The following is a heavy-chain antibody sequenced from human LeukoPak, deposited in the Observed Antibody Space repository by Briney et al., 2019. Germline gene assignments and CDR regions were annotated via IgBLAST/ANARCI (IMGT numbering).Heavy chain of an antibody. V-gene: IGHV4-39*01. CDR1: GGSISSSSYY. Sequence: SETLSLTCTVSGGSISSSSYYWGWIRPPPGKGLEWIGSIYYSGSTYYNPSLKSRVTISVDTSKHQFSLKLTSVTAADTGVYYCARLSIVVVVADEYYFDYWGQGTLVTVSS. J-gene: IGHJ4*02. CDR2: IYYSGST. D-gene: IGHD2-15*01. CDR3: ARLSIVVVVADEYYFDY.